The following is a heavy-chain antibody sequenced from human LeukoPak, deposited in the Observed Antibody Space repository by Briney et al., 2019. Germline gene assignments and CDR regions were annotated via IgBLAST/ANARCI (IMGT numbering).Heavy chain of an antibody. Sequence: IPSETLSLTCTVSGGSISSYYWSWIRQPAGKGLEWIGRIQNSGTTNYNPPLKSRVTMSLDTSKNQFSLTLSSVTAADTAVYYCARTRYYYNSRSYGAPYYFDYWGQGTLVTVSS. CDR1: GGSISSYY. J-gene: IGHJ4*02. D-gene: IGHD3-10*01. CDR2: IQNSGTT. V-gene: IGHV4-4*07. CDR3: ARTRYYYNSRSYGAPYYFDY.